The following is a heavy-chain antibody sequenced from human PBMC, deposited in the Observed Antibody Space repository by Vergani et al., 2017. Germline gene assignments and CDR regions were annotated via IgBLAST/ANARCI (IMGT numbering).Heavy chain of an antibody. D-gene: IGHD6-19*01. J-gene: IGHJ6*02. Sequence: QLVQSGAEVKKPGASVKVSCKASGFTFTSSAVQWVRQARGQRLEWIGWIVVGSGNTNYAQKFQERVTITRDMSTSTAYMELSSLRSEDTAVYYCAAGGQGLVRLNYYYYYYGMDVWGQGTTVTVS. CDR1: GFTFTSSA. CDR3: AAGGQGLVRLNYYYYYYGMDV. V-gene: IGHV1-58*01. CDR2: IVVGSGNT.